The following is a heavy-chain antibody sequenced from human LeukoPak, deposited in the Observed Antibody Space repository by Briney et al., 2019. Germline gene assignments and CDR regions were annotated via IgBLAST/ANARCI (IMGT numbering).Heavy chain of an antibody. Sequence: ASVKVSCKTSGYTFTNYDINWVRQATGQGLEWMGWMNPKSGNTGFAQKSQGRVTMTRNTAINTAYMELSSLRSEDTAVYYCAREPTYGYGPPDDAFDIWGQGTMVTVSS. CDR2: MNPKSGNT. CDR3: AREPTYGYGPPDDAFDI. D-gene: IGHD5-18*01. J-gene: IGHJ3*02. V-gene: IGHV1-8*01. CDR1: GYTFTNYD.